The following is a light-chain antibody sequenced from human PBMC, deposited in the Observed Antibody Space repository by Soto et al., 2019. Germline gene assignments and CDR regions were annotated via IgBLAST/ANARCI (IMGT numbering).Light chain of an antibody. CDR3: QQSYSTPPT. CDR1: QSISSY. J-gene: IGKJ1*01. CDR2: AAS. V-gene: IGKV1-39*01. Sequence: DIHMAQSPSSLSSCLGERVTITCRASQSISSYLNWYQQKPGEAPKLLIYAASSLQSGVPSRFSGSGSGTDFTLTISSLQPEDFATYYCQQSYSTPPTFGQGTKVDIK.